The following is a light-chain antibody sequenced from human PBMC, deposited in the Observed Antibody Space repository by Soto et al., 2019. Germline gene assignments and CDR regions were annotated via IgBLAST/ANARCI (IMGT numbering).Light chain of an antibody. V-gene: IGLV7-46*01. J-gene: IGLJ2*01. CDR1: TGAVTSGLY. CDR2: DTT. CDR3: LPSYFGAYVV. Sequence: QAVVTQEPSLTVSPGGTITLTCASSTGAVTSGLYPFWFQQKPGQAPRTLIYDTTNRHSWTPARFSGSLLGVKAALTLSGAQPEDEADYYCLPSYFGAYVVFGGGTKLTVL.